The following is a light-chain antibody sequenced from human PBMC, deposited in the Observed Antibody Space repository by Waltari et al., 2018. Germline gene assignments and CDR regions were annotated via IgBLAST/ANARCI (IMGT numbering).Light chain of an antibody. Sequence: DIVLTPSPAILSLYPGERASLSCRASQSVTNYLAWLPQEPGQAPRLLIDDTSNRAPGIPARFSSSGFWTDFTPTISSLEPEDFAVYYCQQRRDWPLTFGGGTKVEIK. CDR3: QQRRDWPLT. CDR1: QSVTNY. V-gene: IGKV3-11*01. J-gene: IGKJ4*01. CDR2: DTS.